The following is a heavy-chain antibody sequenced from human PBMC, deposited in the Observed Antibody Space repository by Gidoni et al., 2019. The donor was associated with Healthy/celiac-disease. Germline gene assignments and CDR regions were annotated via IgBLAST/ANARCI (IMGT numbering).Heavy chain of an antibody. J-gene: IGHJ6*02. CDR1: GYTFTGSY. CDR2: INPNSGGT. D-gene: IGHD3-3*01. V-gene: IGHV1-2*02. Sequence: QVQLVQSGAEVKKPGASVKVSCKASGYTFTGSYMHWVRQAPGQGLEWMGWINPNSGGTNYAQKFQGRVTMTRDTSISTAYMELSRLRSDDTAVYYCARDRDVQYYDFWSGYYTGSHYGMDVWGQGTTVTVSS. CDR3: ARDRDVQYYDFWSGYYTGSHYGMDV.